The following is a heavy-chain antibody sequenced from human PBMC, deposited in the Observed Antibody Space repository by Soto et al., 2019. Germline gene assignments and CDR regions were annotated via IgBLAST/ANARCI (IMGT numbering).Heavy chain of an antibody. Sequence: ASMRVSCRASGYSLTSYGISWVRQAPGQGLEWMGWISAYNGNTNYAQKLQGRVTMTTDTSTSTAYMELRSLRSDDTAVYYCARDWGYAADTGFDYWGQGPLLTVSS. CDR2: ISAYNGNT. CDR3: ARDWGYAADTGFDY. CDR1: GYSLTSYG. D-gene: IGHD5-12*01. V-gene: IGHV1-18*01. J-gene: IGHJ4*02.